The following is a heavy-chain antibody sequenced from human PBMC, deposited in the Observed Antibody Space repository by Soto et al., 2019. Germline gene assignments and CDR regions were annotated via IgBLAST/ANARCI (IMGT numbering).Heavy chain of an antibody. CDR2: ITSNGDST. J-gene: IGHJ4*02. CDR3: AKDSPSYTTSPFYFDS. CDR1: GFDFNKYA. V-gene: IGHV3-23*01. Sequence: TGGSLRLSCAAFGFDFNKYAMTGVRQAPGKGLQWVSSITSNGDSTYYADSVKGRFTTSRDNSKNTLYLQMNSLRADDTAVFYCAKDSPSYTTSPFYFDSWGQGTLVTVSS. D-gene: IGHD2-2*02.